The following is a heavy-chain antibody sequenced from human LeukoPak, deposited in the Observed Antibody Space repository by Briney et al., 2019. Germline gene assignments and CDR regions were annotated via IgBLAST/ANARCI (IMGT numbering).Heavy chain of an antibody. Sequence: GGSLRLSCVASGFTSSSYSMNWVRQAPGQWLEWVSYISSSSSTIYYGDSVKGRFTISRDNAKNSLYLQMNSLRDEDTAVYYCARVGEFDYWGQGTLVTVSS. J-gene: IGHJ4*02. CDR2: ISSSSSTI. V-gene: IGHV3-48*02. CDR1: GFTSSSYS. D-gene: IGHD3-10*01. CDR3: ARVGEFDY.